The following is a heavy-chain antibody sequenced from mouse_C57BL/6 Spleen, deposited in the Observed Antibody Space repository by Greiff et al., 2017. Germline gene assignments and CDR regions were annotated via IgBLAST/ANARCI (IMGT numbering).Heavy chain of an antibody. J-gene: IGHJ2*01. CDR3: AREDGYYNFDY. Sequence: EVQLQESEGGLVQPGSSMKLSCTASGFTFSDYYMAWVRQVPEKGLEWVANINYDGSSTYYLDSLKSRFIISRDNAKNILYLQMSSLKSEDTATYYCAREDGYYNFDYWGQGTTLTVSS. D-gene: IGHD2-3*01. CDR2: INYDGSST. V-gene: IGHV5-16*01. CDR1: GFTFSDYY.